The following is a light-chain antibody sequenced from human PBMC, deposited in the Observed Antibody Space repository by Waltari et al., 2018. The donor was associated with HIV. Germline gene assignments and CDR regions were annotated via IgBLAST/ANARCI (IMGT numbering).Light chain of an antibody. J-gene: IGKJ5*01. CDR3: QQYNNWPPIT. V-gene: IGKV3-15*01. Sequence: EIVMTQSPATLSVSPGERATLSCRASQSVSSNLAWYQQKPGQEPRLLLYGAATRATGMPARFSGSGSGTEFTRTISSLQSEDVAVYYCQQYNNWPPITFGQGTRLEIK. CDR2: GAA. CDR1: QSVSSN.